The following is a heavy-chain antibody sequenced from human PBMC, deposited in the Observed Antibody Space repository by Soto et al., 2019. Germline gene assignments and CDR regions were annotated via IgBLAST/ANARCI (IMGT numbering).Heavy chain of an antibody. CDR2: IYYSGST. V-gene: IGHV4-31*03. D-gene: IGHD5-12*01. CDR1: GGSLSSGGYY. CDR3: ARWLQFGSYYGMDV. J-gene: IGHJ6*02. Sequence: QVQLQESGPGLVKPSQTLSLTCTVSGGSLSSGGYYWTWIRQHQGKGLEWIGYIYYSGSTSYNPSLKSRVTISVDTSKNQFSLKLSSVTAADTAVYYCARWLQFGSYYGMDVWGQGTTVTVSS.